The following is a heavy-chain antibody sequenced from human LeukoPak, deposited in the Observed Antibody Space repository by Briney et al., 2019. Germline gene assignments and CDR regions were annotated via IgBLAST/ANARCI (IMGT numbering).Heavy chain of an antibody. Sequence: GGSLRLSCAASGFTFSDYYMSWIRQAPGKGLAWVSYISNSDSYTNYADSVRGRFTISRDNAKNSLYLQMNSLRAEDTAVYYCTRDRLLSEETTMINIDYWGQGTLVTVSS. CDR2: ISNSDSYT. J-gene: IGHJ4*02. CDR1: GFTFSDYY. D-gene: IGHD5-18*01. CDR3: TRDRLLSEETTMINIDY. V-gene: IGHV3-11*06.